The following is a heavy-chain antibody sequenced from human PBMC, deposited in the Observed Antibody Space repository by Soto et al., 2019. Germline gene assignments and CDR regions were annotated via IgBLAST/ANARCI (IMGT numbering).Heavy chain of an antibody. J-gene: IGHJ5*02. CDR1: GYTFTSYG. V-gene: IGHV1-18*01. CDR3: ARDCGGDCYSRWFDP. Sequence: GASVKVSCKASGYTFTSYGISWVLQAPGQGLEWMGWISAYNGNTNYAQKLQGRVTMTTDTSTSTAYMELRSLRSDDTAVYYCARDCGGDCYSRWFDPWGQGTLVTVSS. CDR2: ISAYNGNT. D-gene: IGHD2-21*02.